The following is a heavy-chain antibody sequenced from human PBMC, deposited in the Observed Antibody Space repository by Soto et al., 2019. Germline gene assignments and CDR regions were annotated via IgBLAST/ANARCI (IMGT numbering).Heavy chain of an antibody. CDR2: INVYNGDR. V-gene: IGHV1-18*01. CDR3: ARLQLGGDRMLNWFDP. J-gene: IGHJ5*02. D-gene: IGHD2-21*02. CDR1: GYIFTKYG. Sequence: QVQVVQSGPELKKPGASVKVSCKAQGYIFTKYGIGWVRQAHGHGLEWMGLINVYNGDRKVAQKFQDRVSMTTDTATDTAYMELKSLRSGDTAVYYYARLQLGGDRMLNWFDPWGQGTLVTVSS.